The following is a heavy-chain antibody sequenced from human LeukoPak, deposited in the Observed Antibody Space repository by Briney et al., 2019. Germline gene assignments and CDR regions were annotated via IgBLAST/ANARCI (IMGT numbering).Heavy chain of an antibody. J-gene: IGHJ4*02. CDR1: GGSINSHNYY. Sequence: PSETLSLTCSVSGGSINSHNYYWGWLRQPPEKGLEWLGSVYYSGSTSYSPSLMSRVTISVDTSKNQFSLKLSSVTAADMAVYYCARMGYFDPVDSWGQGTLVTVSS. V-gene: IGHV4-39*01. CDR3: ARMGYFDPVDS. CDR2: VYYSGST. D-gene: IGHD3-9*01.